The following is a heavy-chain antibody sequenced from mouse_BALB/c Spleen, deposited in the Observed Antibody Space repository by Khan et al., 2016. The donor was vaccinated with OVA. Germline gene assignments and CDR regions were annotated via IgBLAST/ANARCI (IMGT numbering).Heavy chain of an antibody. CDR1: GYTFSTYW. CDR2: INPSSGYT. CDR3: ARDRIDY. J-gene: IGHJ2*01. V-gene: IGHV1-7*01. Sequence: QVQLKESGAELAKSGASVKMSCKASGYTFSTYWIHWVKQRPGQGLEWIGYINPSSGYTYYNQRFNDKATLTADKSSSTAYMQLSSLTSEDSAVYYCARDRIDYWGQGTTLTVSS.